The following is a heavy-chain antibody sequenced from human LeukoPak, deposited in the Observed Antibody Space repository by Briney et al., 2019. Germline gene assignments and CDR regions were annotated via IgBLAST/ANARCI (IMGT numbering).Heavy chain of an antibody. D-gene: IGHD3-16*01. Sequence: GGSLRLSCAASGFIFTSNRMNWVRQAPGKGLEWVANIKHDGSEQIYVDSVKGRFTISRDNAKDSVYLQMNSLRAEDTAVYYCTRGLGEHGGVSDRWGQGTLVIVS. CDR2: IKHDGSEQ. CDR3: TRGLGEHGGVSDR. J-gene: IGHJ5*02. CDR1: GFIFTSNR. V-gene: IGHV3-7*01.